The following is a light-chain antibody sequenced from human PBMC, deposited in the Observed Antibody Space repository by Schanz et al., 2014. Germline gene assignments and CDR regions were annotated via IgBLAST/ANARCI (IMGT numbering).Light chain of an antibody. J-gene: IGLJ3*02. V-gene: IGLV2-14*01. CDR2: NGS. Sequence: QSALTQPASVSGSPGQSITISCTGSSSDVGGYNYVSWYQQHPGKAPKLMIYNGSNRPSGVSNRFSGSKTVNTASLTISGLQAEDEADYFCSSYTSSSFWVFGGGTKVTVL. CDR1: SSDVGGYNY. CDR3: SSYTSSSFWV.